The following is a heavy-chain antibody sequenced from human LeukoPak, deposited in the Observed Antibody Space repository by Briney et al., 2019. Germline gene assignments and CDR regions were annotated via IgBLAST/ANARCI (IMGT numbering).Heavy chain of an antibody. V-gene: IGHV4-4*02. CDR3: ATRDQSRTDVVPPDY. D-gene: IGHD5-18*01. CDR1: GVSVGSNNW. Sequence: PSGTLSLTCAVSGVSVGSNNWWTWVRQPPGKGLEWIGEIHRSGITNYSPSLRSRVTLSIDSFNNHLSLKLNSVTAADTAVYFCATRDQSRTDVVPPDYWGQGTLVTVSS. CDR2: IHRSGIT. J-gene: IGHJ4*02.